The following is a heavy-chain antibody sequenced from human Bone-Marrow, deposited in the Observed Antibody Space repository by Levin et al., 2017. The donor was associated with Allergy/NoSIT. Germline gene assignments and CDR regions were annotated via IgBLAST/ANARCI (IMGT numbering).Heavy chain of an antibody. CDR1: GFKFSDRG. CDR2: IWYDGTNK. D-gene: IGHD3-16*02. V-gene: IGHV3-33*01. J-gene: IGHJ4*02. Sequence: GESLKISCAASGFKFSDRGMHWVRQAPGKGLEWVGIIWYDGTNKHYADSVRGRFTISRDNSKNTLYVQMNSLRAEDTAVYYCARHRYSSLDDHYFDFWGQGTRVTVSS. CDR3: ARHRYSSLDDHYFDF.